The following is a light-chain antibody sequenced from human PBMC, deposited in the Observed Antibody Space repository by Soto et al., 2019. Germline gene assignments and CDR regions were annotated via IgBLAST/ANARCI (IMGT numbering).Light chain of an antibody. J-gene: IGKJ4*01. Sequence: EFVVTQSPGTLSFSPGERATLSCRARQTVRNNYLAWYQQKPGPAPRLLIDAASSRATGIPHRVSGGGSGTDLTIPVSRLEPEDFAVYYCQPFSSYPLTFCGGTKGAIQ. CDR2: AAS. V-gene: IGKV3-20*01. CDR3: QPFSSYPLT. CDR1: QTVRNNY.